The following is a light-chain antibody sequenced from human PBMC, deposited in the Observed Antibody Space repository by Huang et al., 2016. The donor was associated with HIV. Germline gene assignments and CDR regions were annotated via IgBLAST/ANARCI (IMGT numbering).Light chain of an antibody. CDR2: GAS. Sequence: EIVMTQSPATLSVSPGERATLSCRASQSVTTTLAWSQQKPGHTPRLLIYGASARATGIPARFTGSGSGTEFTLTISSLQSEDFAVYYCQHYNSWPPTFGQGTKVEIK. CDR1: QSVTTT. J-gene: IGKJ1*01. CDR3: QHYNSWPPT. V-gene: IGKV3-15*01.